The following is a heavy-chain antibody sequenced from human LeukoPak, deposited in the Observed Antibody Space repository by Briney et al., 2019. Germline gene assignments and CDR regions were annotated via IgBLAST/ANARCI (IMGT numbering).Heavy chain of an antibody. Sequence: GXYRKISCKGSGYNFTSYWIGWVRQMPGKGLEWMGSIYPGDSDTRYSPSFQGQVTISADKSICTAYLQWSSLKASDTAMYYCARRAYPYCSSTSCYWGWFDPWGQGTLVTVSS. D-gene: IGHD2-2*01. J-gene: IGHJ5*02. V-gene: IGHV5-51*01. CDR2: IYPGDSDT. CDR3: ARRAYPYCSSTSCYWGWFDP. CDR1: GYNFTSYW.